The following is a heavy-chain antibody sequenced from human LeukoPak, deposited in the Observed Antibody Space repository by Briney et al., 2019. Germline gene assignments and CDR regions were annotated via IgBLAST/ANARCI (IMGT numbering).Heavy chain of an antibody. J-gene: IGHJ4*02. D-gene: IGHD7-27*01. CDR1: GFMFSNYW. CDR2: IKPDGSDK. V-gene: IGHV3-7*01. Sequence: GSLRLSCAASGFMFSNYWMNWVRQAPGKGLEWVANIKPDGSDKYYLDSIKGRFTISRDNAKNSLFLQLSSLRSEDTAVYYCTFEAGEGYIDYWGQGTLVTVSS. CDR3: TFEAGEGYIDY.